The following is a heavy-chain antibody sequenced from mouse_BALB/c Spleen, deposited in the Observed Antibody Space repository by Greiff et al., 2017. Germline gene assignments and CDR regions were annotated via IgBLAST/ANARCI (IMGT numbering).Heavy chain of an antibody. V-gene: IGHV3-2*02. J-gene: IGHJ4*01. Sequence: EVQLKESGPGLVKPSQSLSLTCTVTGYSITSDYAWNWIRQFPGNKLEWMGYISYSGSTSYNPSLKSRISITRDTSKNQFFLQLNSVTTEDTATYYCAREGYAMDYWGQGTSVTVSS. CDR2: ISYSGST. CDR1: GYSITSDYA. CDR3: AREGYAMDY.